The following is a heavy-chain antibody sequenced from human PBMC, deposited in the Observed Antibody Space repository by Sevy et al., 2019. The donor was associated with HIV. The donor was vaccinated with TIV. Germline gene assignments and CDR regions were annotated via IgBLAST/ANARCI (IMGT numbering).Heavy chain of an antibody. CDR1: GFTFSSYG. Sequence: GGSLRLSCAASGFTFSSYGMHWVRQAPGKGLEWVAVIWNDRSNKHYADSVKGRFTISRDNSKNTLYLQMNSLSAEDTAVYYCASLPNNYYDSGGFSGNDAFDIWGQGTMVTVSS. CDR3: ASLPNNYYDSGGFSGNDAFDI. CDR2: IWNDRSNK. J-gene: IGHJ3*02. V-gene: IGHV3-33*01. D-gene: IGHD3-22*01.